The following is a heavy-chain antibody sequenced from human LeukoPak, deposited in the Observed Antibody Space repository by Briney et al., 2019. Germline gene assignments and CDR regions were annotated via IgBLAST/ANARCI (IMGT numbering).Heavy chain of an antibody. CDR1: GYTFTSYG. V-gene: IGHV1-18*01. J-gene: IGHJ4*02. D-gene: IGHD3-9*01. Sequence: ASVKVSCKASGYTFTSYGISWVRQAPGQGLEWMGWISAYNGNTKYAQKFQGRVTMTIDKSTSTAYMELRSLRSDDTAVYYCARDLYDILTEGYFDYWGQGTLVTVSS. CDR2: ISAYNGNT. CDR3: ARDLYDILTEGYFDY.